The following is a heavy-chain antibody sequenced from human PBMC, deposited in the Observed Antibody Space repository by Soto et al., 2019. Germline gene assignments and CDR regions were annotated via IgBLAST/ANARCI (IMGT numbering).Heavy chain of an antibody. CDR2: ISRGSSYI. V-gene: IGHV3-21*01. J-gene: IGHJ6*02. Sequence: GGSLSFTCAAFGFNFSCFSMNWFRQAPGKGLVWVSSISRGSSYIYYADYVKGRFTISRYNAKTSLYLQMNSLRAEENAAYSCARVKDCSGGFYYNYGREVWGQGTTVTVSS. CDR1: GFNFSCFS. CDR3: ARVKDCSGGFYYNYGREV. D-gene: IGHD2-15*01.